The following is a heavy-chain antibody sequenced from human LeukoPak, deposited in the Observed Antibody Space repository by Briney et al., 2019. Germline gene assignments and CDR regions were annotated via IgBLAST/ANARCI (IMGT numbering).Heavy chain of an antibody. CDR2: IYTSGST. J-gene: IGHJ6*02. CDR3: ARDALGYSYGRDYYYYGMDV. CDR1: GGSLSSGSYY. D-gene: IGHD5-18*01. Sequence: SETLSLTCTVSGGSLSSGSYYWSWIRQPAGKGLEWIGRIYTSGSTNYNPSLKSRVTISVDTSKNQFSLKLSSVTAADTAVYYCARDALGYSYGRDYYYYGMDVWGQGTTVTVSS. V-gene: IGHV4-61*02.